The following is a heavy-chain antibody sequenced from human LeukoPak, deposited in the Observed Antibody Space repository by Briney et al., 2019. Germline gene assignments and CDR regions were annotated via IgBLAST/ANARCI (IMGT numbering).Heavy chain of an antibody. CDR1: SGSINSYY. CDR3: ARHGYTASHYFLDF. D-gene: IGHD3-16*01. Sequence: SETLSLTCTVSSGSINSYYWGWVRQPAGRGLEWIGRIYTTGKTDYNPSLKSRLTMSVDTSKRQFSLILRSVTAADTAIYYCARHGYTASHYFLDFWSQGTLVTVSS. J-gene: IGHJ4*02. V-gene: IGHV4-4*07. CDR2: IYTTGKT.